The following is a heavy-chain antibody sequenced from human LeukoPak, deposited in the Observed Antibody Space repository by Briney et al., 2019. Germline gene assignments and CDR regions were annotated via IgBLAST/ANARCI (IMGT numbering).Heavy chain of an antibody. V-gene: IGHV3-21*01. CDR3: ARGWSGYYTADY. Sequence: GGSLRLSCAASGFTFSSYSMNWVRQAPGKGLEWVSSISSSSSYIYYADSVKGRFTISRDNSKNTLYLQMNSLRAEDTAVYYCARGWSGYYTADYWGQGTLVTVSS. D-gene: IGHD3-3*01. CDR2: ISSSSSYI. CDR1: GFTFSSYS. J-gene: IGHJ4*02.